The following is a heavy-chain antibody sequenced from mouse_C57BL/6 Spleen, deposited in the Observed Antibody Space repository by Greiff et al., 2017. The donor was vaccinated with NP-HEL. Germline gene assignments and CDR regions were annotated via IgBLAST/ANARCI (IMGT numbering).Heavy chain of an antibody. CDR3: AVNILRGGYWYFDV. CDR2: IHPSDSDT. V-gene: IGHV1-74*01. J-gene: IGHJ1*03. Sequence: VQLHQPGAELVKPGASVKVSCKASGYTFTSYWMHWVKQRPGQGLEWIGRIHPSDSDTNYNQKFKGKATLTVDKSSSTAYMQLSSLTSEDSAVYDCAVNILRGGYWYFDVWGTGTTVTVSS. CDR1: GYTFTSYW. D-gene: IGHD1-1*01.